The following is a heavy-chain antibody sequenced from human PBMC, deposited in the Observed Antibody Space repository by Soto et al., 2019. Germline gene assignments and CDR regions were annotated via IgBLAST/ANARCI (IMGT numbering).Heavy chain of an antibody. CDR3: ATGASGFSKSFVGEISPAMYYFLS. Sequence: SETVYLTCSVSGGSLNNYEWLWIRQRPGKGLEWVGYMYYSGNTKYNPSLKSRVTMSVDTSNNQFSLKLSSVTAAYTAGYYCATGASGFSKSFVGEISPAMYYFLSRGQGIMVT. J-gene: IGHJ3*01. CDR2: MYYSGNT. CDR1: GGSLNNYE. V-gene: IGHV4-59*01. D-gene: IGHD3-10*01.